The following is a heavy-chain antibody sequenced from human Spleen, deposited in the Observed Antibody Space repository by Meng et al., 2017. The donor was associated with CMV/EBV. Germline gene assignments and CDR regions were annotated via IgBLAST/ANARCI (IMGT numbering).Heavy chain of an antibody. D-gene: IGHD2-2*01. CDR3: ARHRWDCSTTSCYWNY. CDR1: GGSISSSSYY. J-gene: IGHJ4*02. CDR2: LYHSGGT. Sequence: SETLSLTCTVSGGSISSSSYYWGWIRQPPGKRLEWIGSLYHSGGTYYNPSLRSRVAISVDTSRSQFSLTLRFVTAADTAMYYCARHRWDCSTTSCYWNYWGQGSLVTVSS. V-gene: IGHV4-39*01.